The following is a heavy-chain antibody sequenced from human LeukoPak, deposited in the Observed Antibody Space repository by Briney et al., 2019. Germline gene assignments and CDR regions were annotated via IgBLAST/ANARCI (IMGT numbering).Heavy chain of an antibody. CDR2: INHSGST. V-gene: IGHV4-34*01. CDR3: ARGPLVYGSGSYFPYYSDY. CDR1: GGSFSGYY. D-gene: IGHD3-10*01. J-gene: IGHJ4*02. Sequence: SETLSLTCAVYGGSFSGYYWSWIRQPPGKGLEWIGEINHSGSTNYNPSLKSRVTISVDTSKNQFSLKLSSVTAADTAVYYCARGPLVYGSGSYFPYYSDYWGQGTLVTVSS.